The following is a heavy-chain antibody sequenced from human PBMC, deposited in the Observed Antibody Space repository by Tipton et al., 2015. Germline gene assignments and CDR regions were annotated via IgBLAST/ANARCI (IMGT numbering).Heavy chain of an antibody. CDR2: INPSGGST. Sequence: QSGPEVKKPGASVKVSCKASGYTFTNYYIYWVRQAPGQGLEWMGVINPSGGSTNYAQNFQGRVTMTRDSSTSTVFMELSSLRSEDTAVYYCARDQRDYGDYMDAFDIWGQGTMVTVSS. CDR3: ARDQRDYGDYMDAFDI. J-gene: IGHJ3*02. CDR1: GYTFTNYY. D-gene: IGHD4-17*01. V-gene: IGHV1-46*01.